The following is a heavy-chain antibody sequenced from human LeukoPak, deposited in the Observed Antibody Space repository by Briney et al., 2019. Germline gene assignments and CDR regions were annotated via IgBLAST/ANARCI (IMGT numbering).Heavy chain of an antibody. CDR1: GFTFSSYW. Sequence: GGSLRLSCAASGFTFSSYWMSWVRQAPGKGLEWVANIKQDGSEKYYVDSVKGRFTISRDNAKNSLYLQMNRLRAEDTAVYYCARDVEYSSGWLLDYWGQGTLVTVSS. CDR2: IKQDGSEK. J-gene: IGHJ4*02. CDR3: ARDVEYSSGWLLDY. D-gene: IGHD6-19*01. V-gene: IGHV3-7*01.